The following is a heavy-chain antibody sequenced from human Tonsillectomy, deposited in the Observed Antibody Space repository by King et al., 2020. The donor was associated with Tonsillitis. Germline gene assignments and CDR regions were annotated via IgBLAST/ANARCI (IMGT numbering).Heavy chain of an antibody. Sequence: VQLVESGGGLVQPGGSLRLSCAASGFSFSSYWMSWVRQAPGKGPEWVANMRQDGGEIYYVDSVKGRFTISSNHARNSLFLQMNSLRAEDTAIYYCAREKVEGSSSGALFDYWGQGTLVTVSS. J-gene: IGHJ4*02. CDR1: GFSFSSYW. V-gene: IGHV3-7*01. CDR2: MRQDGGEI. D-gene: IGHD1-26*01. CDR3: AREKVEGSSSGALFDY.